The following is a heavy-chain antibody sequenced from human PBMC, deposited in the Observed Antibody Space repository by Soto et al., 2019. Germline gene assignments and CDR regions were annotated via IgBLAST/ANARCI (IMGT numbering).Heavy chain of an antibody. CDR1: GFTFND. J-gene: IGHJ3*02. D-gene: IGHD3-16*01. CDR3: VKDRSGWGSFDI. V-gene: IGHV3-23*01. CDR2: ITGGGHT. Sequence: EVPVLESGGGLVQPGGSLRLSCSASGFTFNDINWVRQAPGKGLEWISRITGGGHTDYVDSVKGRFTISRDNSKNTGYLQMNSLRVDDTAVYYCVKDRSGWGSFDIWGQGTVVTVSS.